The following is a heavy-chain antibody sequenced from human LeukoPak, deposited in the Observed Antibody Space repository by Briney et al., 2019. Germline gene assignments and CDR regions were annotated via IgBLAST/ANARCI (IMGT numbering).Heavy chain of an antibody. Sequence: GGSLRFSCAASGFTFSSYWMHWVRQAPGKGLVWVSRINSDGSSTSYADSVKGRFTISRDNAKNTLYLQMNSLRAEDTAVYYCARVSPPNSSSWYGGFYYYYYMDVWGKGTTVTVSS. J-gene: IGHJ6*03. D-gene: IGHD6-13*01. CDR2: INSDGSST. CDR1: GFTFSSYW. CDR3: ARVSPPNSSSWYGGFYYYYYMDV. V-gene: IGHV3-74*01.